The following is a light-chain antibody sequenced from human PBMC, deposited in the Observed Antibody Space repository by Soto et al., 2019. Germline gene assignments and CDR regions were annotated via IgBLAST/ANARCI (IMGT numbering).Light chain of an antibody. CDR2: DVS. J-gene: IGLJ1*01. CDR3: CSYAGRYTYV. V-gene: IGLV2-11*01. Sequence: QSALTQPRSVSGSPGQSVSISCTGTSSDVGGYTYVSWYQQHPGKAPKVMIYDVSKRPSGVPDRFSGSKSGNTASLTIYGLQSEDEADYYCCSYAGRYTYVFGTGTKV. CDR1: SSDVGGYTY.